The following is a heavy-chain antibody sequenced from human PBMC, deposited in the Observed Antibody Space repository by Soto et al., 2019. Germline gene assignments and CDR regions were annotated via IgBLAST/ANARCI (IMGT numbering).Heavy chain of an antibody. D-gene: IGHD3-16*01. CDR2: VYYSGAT. CDR1: GDSMATGGHY. CDR3: ARDKDLQPTVWGF. J-gene: IGHJ4*02. V-gene: IGHV4-31*03. Sequence: QVHLQESGPGLVRPSQTLSLTCSVSGDSMATGGHYYNWIRQVPGKGLEWIGYVYYSGATHYNPSLRVRATISRDTSKNQFSLRLISVTAADTALYYCARDKDLQPTVWGFWGQGIQVTVSS.